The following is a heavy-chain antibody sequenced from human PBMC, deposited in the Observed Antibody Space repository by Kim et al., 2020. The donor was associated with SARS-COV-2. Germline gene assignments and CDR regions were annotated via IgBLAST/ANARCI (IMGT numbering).Heavy chain of an antibody. Sequence: GNTNYGQKLQHRVTMTTDTSTRPAYMELRSLRSDDTAGYYCARGVRATDYWGQGTLVTVSS. V-gene: IGHV1-18*01. D-gene: IGHD5-12*01. J-gene: IGHJ4*02. CDR3: ARGVRATDY. CDR2: GNT.